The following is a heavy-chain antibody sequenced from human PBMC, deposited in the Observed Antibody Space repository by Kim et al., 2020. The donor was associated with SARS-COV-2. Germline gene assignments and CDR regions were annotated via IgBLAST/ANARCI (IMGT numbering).Heavy chain of an antibody. V-gene: IGHV3-66*04. Sequence: GGSLRLSCAASGFTVSSNYMSWVRQAPGKGLEWVSVIYSGGSTYYADSVKGRFTISRDNSKNTLYLQMNSLRAEDTAVYYCARHRSDILTGYYKVLNDYFDYWGQGTLVTVSS. CDR3: ARHRSDILTGYYKVLNDYFDY. J-gene: IGHJ4*02. CDR1: GFTVSSNY. D-gene: IGHD3-9*01. CDR2: IYSGGST.